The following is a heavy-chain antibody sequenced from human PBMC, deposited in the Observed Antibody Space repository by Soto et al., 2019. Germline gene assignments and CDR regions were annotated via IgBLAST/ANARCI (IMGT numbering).Heavy chain of an antibody. V-gene: IGHV4-59*01. CDR3: ARDQRGYYDYVWGSYRYRAFDI. Sequence: SETLSLTCTVSGGSISSYYWSWIRQPPGKGLEWIGYIYYSGSTNYNPSLKSRVTISVDTSKNQFSLKLSSVTAADTAVYYCARDQRGYYDYVWGSYRYRAFDIWGQGTMVTVSS. CDR1: GGSISSYY. CDR2: IYYSGST. J-gene: IGHJ3*02. D-gene: IGHD3-16*02.